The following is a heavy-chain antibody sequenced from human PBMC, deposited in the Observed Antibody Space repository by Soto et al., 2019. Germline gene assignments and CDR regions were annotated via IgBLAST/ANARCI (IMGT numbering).Heavy chain of an antibody. J-gene: IGHJ4*02. CDR2: ISSSSSTI. V-gene: IGHV3-48*01. Sequence: GGSLRLSCAASGFTFSSYSMNWVRQAPGKGLEWVSYISSSSSTIFYTDSVKGRFTVSRDNAKNSLYLQMNSLRAEDTAVYYCASLTRVTTDLSDYWGQGTLVTVSS. CDR1: GFTFSSYS. D-gene: IGHD4-17*01. CDR3: ASLTRVTTDLSDY.